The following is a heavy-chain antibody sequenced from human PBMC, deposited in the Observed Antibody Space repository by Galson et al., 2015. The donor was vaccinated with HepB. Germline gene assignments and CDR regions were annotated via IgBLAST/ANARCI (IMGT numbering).Heavy chain of an antibody. CDR1: GFTFSYYA. D-gene: IGHD6-19*01. CDR2: ITPSGDNT. J-gene: IGHJ4*01. Sequence: RLSCAASGFTFSYYAMSWVRQAPGKGLEWVSAITPSGDNTYSADSMKGRFTISRDNSKNTLFLQMNSLRADDTAIYFCAKVFPEKTDGWYRQALYYFDSWGHGTRVTVSS. V-gene: IGHV3-23*01. CDR3: AKVFPEKTDGWYRQALYYFDS.